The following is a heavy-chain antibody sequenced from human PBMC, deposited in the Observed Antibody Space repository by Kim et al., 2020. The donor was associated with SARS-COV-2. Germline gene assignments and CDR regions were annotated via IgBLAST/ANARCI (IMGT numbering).Heavy chain of an antibody. Sequence: SETLSLTCTVSGGSISSYYWSWIRQPPGKGLEWIGYIYYSGSTNYNPSLKSRVTISVDTSKNQFSLKLSSVTAADTAVYYCARVGREWELGNYNWFDPWGQGTLVTVSS. D-gene: IGHD1-26*01. V-gene: IGHV4-59*13. CDR2: IYYSGST. J-gene: IGHJ5*02. CDR3: ARVGREWELGNYNWFDP. CDR1: GGSISSYY.